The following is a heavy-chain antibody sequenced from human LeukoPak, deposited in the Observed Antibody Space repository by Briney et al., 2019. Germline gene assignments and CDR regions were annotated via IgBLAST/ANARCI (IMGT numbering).Heavy chain of an antibody. V-gene: IGHV4-34*01. D-gene: IGHD3-9*01. CDR3: ARGVRYFDWLCDY. J-gene: IGHJ4*02. CDR2: INHSGST. Sequence: SETLSLTCAVYGGSFSGYYWSWIRQPPGKGLEWIGEINHSGSTNYNPSLKSRVTISVDTSKNQFSLKLSSVTAADTAVYYCARGVRYFDWLCDYWGQGTLVTVST. CDR1: GGSFSGYY.